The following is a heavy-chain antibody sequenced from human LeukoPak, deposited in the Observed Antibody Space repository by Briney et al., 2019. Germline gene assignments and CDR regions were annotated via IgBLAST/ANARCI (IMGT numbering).Heavy chain of an antibody. Sequence: PSETLSLTCAVYGGSFSGYYWSWIRQPPGKGLEWIGEINHSGSTNYNPSLKSRVTISVDTAKNQFSLKLSSVTAADTAVYYCARDAGSRGIYWGQGTLVTVSS. CDR3: ARDAGSRGIY. J-gene: IGHJ4*02. V-gene: IGHV4-34*01. CDR2: INHSGST. CDR1: GGSFSGYY. D-gene: IGHD6-25*01.